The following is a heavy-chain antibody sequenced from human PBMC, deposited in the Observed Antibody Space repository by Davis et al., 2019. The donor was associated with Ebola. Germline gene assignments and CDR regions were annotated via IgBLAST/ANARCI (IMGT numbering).Heavy chain of an antibody. D-gene: IGHD5-18*01. V-gene: IGHV4-4*02. CDR3: ARGYGAA. J-gene: IGHJ4*02. CDR2: IRPGGNT. CDR1: GASINSNNW. Sequence: PSETLSLTCAVTGASINSNNWWTWFRQSPEKGLEWLGQIRPGGNTNYNPSLQSRVTMSLDTSNNAFSLAVASVTAADTAVYYCARGYGAAWGQGTLVIVSS.